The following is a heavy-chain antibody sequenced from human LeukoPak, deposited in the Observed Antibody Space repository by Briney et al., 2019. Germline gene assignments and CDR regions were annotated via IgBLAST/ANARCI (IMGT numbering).Heavy chain of an antibody. CDR3: AREVGATKSDAFDI. Sequence: PGGSLRLSCAASGFTFSSYAMSWVRQAPGKGLEWVAVISYDGSNKYYADSVKGRFTISRDNAKNSLYLQMNSLRDEDTAVYYCAREVGATKSDAFDIWGQGTMVTVSS. CDR2: ISYDGSNK. V-gene: IGHV3-30-3*01. J-gene: IGHJ3*02. D-gene: IGHD1-26*01. CDR1: GFTFSSYA.